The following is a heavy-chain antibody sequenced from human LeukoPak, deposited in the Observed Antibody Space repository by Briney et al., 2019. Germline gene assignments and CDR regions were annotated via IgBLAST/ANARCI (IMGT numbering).Heavy chain of an antibody. CDR2: INSRSNYI. Sequence: GGSLRLSCEASGFTFSNHNMNWVRQAPGKGLEWVSSINSRSNYIYYADSVKGRFTISRDNAKESLYLQMNSLRAEDTALYFCARDKVSIIPALDYWGQGTLVIVSS. CDR3: ARDKVSIIPALDY. D-gene: IGHD2-15*01. V-gene: IGHV3-21*01. J-gene: IGHJ4*02. CDR1: GFTFSNHN.